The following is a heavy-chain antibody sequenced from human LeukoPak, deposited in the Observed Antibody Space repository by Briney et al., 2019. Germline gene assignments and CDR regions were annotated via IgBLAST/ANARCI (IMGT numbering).Heavy chain of an antibody. D-gene: IGHD2-2*01. CDR1: GFTFSSYS. Sequence: GGSLRLSCAASGFTFSSYSMNWVRQAPGKGLEWVSSISSSNSYIYNADSVKGRFTISRDNSKKTLYLQMNSLRPEDTAVYYCARCTASCYANAFDVWGQGTLLTVSS. CDR2: ISSSNSYI. J-gene: IGHJ3*01. V-gene: IGHV3-21*04. CDR3: ARCTASCYANAFDV.